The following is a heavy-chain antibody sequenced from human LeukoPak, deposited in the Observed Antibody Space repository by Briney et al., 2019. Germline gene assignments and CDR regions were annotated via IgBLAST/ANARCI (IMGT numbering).Heavy chain of an antibody. CDR2: VYYSGST. Sequence: SETLSLTCTVSGGSITTSNYYWGWIRQPPGKGLEWIGSVYYSGSTYDNPSLKSRVTISVDTSKNQFSLRLSSVTAADTAVYYCARHHRGIWKWFDPWGQGTLVTVSS. D-gene: IGHD2/OR15-2a*01. J-gene: IGHJ5*02. CDR1: GGSITTSNYY. CDR3: ARHHRGIWKWFDP. V-gene: IGHV4-39*01.